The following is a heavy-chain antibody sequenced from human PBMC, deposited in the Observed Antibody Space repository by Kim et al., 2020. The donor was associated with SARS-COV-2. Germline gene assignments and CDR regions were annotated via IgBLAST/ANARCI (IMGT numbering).Heavy chain of an antibody. CDR2: IGTAGDT. V-gene: IGHV3-13*01. CDR3: ARGHSSSWYVTRRGDGMDV. CDR1: GFTFSSYD. D-gene: IGHD6-13*01. J-gene: IGHJ6*02. Sequence: GGSLRLSCAASGFTFSSYDMHWVRQATGKGLEWVSAIGTAGDTYYPGSVKGRFTISRENAKNSLYLQMNSLRAGDTAVYYCARGHSSSWYVTRRGDGMDVWGQGTTVTVSS.